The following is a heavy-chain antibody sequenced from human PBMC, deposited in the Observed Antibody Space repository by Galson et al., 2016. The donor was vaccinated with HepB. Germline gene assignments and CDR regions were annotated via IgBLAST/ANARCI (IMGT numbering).Heavy chain of an antibody. V-gene: IGHV3-23*01. CDR2: IRGSGGTT. D-gene: IGHD4-17*01. Sequence: SLRLSCAASGISFSSYAMSWVRQAPGKGLEWVSAIRGSGGTTYYADSVKGRFTISRDNSKNTLYLQMNSLRAEDTAIYYCAKAEMTTVTRFEHWGQGTLVTVSP. J-gene: IGHJ4*02. CDR1: GISFSSYA. CDR3: AKAEMTTVTRFEH.